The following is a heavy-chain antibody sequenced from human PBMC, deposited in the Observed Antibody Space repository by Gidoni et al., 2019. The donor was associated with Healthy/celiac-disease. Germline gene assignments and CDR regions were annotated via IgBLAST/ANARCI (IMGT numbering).Heavy chain of an antibody. Sequence: EVQLVESGGGLVKPGGSLRLSCAASGFTFSSYSMNWVRQAPGKGLEWVSSISSSSSYIYYADSVKGRFTISRDNAKNSLYLQMNSLRAEDTAVYYCARDGIVVVIGPAELDYWGQGTLVTVSS. CDR1: GFTFSSYS. J-gene: IGHJ4*02. CDR3: ARDGIVVVIGPAELDY. V-gene: IGHV3-21*01. D-gene: IGHD2-21*01. CDR2: ISSSSSYI.